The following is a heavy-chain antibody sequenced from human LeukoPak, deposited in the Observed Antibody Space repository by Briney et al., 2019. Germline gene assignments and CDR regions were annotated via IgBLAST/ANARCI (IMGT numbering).Heavy chain of an antibody. CDR3: AKDSGSGWYQYGMDV. D-gene: IGHD6-19*01. CDR2: ISGSGGST. CDR1: GFTLSSYV. V-gene: IGHV3-23*01. J-gene: IGHJ6*02. Sequence: GGSLRLSCAASGFTLSSYVMSWVRQAPGKGLEWVSGISGSGGSTNYADSVKGRFTISRYNSKNTLYLQMNRLRVEDTAVYYCAKDSGSGWYQYGMDVWGQGTTVTVSS.